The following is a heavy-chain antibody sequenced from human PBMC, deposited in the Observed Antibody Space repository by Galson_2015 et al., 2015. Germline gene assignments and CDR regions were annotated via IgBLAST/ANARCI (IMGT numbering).Heavy chain of an antibody. J-gene: IGHJ4*02. V-gene: IGHV3-30*18. D-gene: IGHD5-18*01. CDR2: ISYDGSNK. Sequence: ALRLSCAASGFTFSSYGMHWVRQAPGKGLEWVAVISYDGSNKYYADSVKGRFTISRDNSKNTLYLQMNSLRAEDTAVYYCAKSRGSGAERIHEYYFDYWGQGTLVTVSS. CDR3: AKSRGSGAERIHEYYFDY. CDR1: GFTFSSYG.